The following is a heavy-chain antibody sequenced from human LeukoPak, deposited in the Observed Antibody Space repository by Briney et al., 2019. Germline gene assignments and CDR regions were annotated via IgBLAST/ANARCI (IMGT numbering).Heavy chain of an antibody. Sequence: PGGSLRLSCAASGFTFSSYAMSWVRQAPGKGLEWVSSISSSSSYIYYADSVKGRFTISRDNAKNSLYLQMNSLRAEDTAVYYCARDLNPREQRRDAFDIWGQGTMVAVSS. J-gene: IGHJ3*02. CDR2: ISSSSSYI. D-gene: IGHD1-1*01. CDR1: GFTFSSYA. V-gene: IGHV3-21*01. CDR3: ARDLNPREQRRDAFDI.